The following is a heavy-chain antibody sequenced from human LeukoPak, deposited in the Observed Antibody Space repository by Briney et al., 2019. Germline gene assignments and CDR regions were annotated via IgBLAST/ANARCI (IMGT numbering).Heavy chain of an antibody. CDR2: ISWNSGSI. CDR3: AKSLSSSWYRDPVDY. CDR1: GFTFDDYA. D-gene: IGHD6-13*01. V-gene: IGHV3-9*03. Sequence: GGSLRLSCAASGFTFDDYAMHWVRQAPGKGLEWVSGISWNSGSIGYADSVKGRFTISRDNAKNSLYLQMNSLRAEDMALYYCAKSLSSSWYRDPVDYWGQGTLVTVSS. J-gene: IGHJ4*02.